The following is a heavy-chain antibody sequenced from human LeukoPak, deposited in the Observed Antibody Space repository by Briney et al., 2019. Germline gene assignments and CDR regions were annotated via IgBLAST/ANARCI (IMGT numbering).Heavy chain of an antibody. J-gene: IGHJ4*02. V-gene: IGHV7-4-1*02. Sequence: GASVTVSCKASGYTFTSYYMHWVRQAPGQGLEWMGWINTNTGNPTYAQGFTGRFVFSLDTSVSTAYLQISSLKAEDAAVYYCARLVYCSGGSCYPFDYWGQGTLVTVSS. CDR1: GYTFTSYY. CDR3: ARLVYCSGGSCYPFDY. CDR2: INTNTGNP. D-gene: IGHD2-15*01.